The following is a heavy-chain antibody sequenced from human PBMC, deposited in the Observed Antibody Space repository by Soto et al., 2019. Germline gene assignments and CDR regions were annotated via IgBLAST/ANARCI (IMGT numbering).Heavy chain of an antibody. CDR1: GFKFTDYG. J-gene: IGHJ4*02. CDR3: ALEGARIDSIGKFDD. D-gene: IGHD6-6*01. CDR2: SWFDGSIA. V-gene: IGHV3-33*01. Sequence: QVQLVESGGGVVQPGRSLRLSCVASGFKFTDYGLNWVRQTPGKGLEWVAISWFDGSIAYYAESVKGRFTISRDDSRNTVDLHRNSLRGEETAMYYCALEGARIDSIGKFDDWGQGTQVTVSS.